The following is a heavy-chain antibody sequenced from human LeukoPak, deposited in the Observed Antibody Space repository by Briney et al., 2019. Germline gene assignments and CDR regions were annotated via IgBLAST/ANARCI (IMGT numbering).Heavy chain of an antibody. D-gene: IGHD1-1*01. J-gene: IGHJ6*02. CDR1: GFTVSSNY. CDR2: IYSGGST. CDR3: AKITIPLGMDV. V-gene: IGHV3-53*01. Sequence: GGSLRLSCAASGFTVSSNYMSWVRQAPGNGLEWVSVIYSGGSTYYADSVKGRFTISRDNSKNTLYLQMNSLRAEDTAVYYCAKITIPLGMDVWGQGTTVTVS.